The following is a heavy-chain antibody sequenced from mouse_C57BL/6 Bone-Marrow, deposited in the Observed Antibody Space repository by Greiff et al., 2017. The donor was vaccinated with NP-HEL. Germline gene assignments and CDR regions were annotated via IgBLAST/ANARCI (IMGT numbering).Heavy chain of an antibody. CDR2: IRSKRNNYAP. V-gene: IGHV10-1*01. Sequence: EVQLVESGGGLVQPKGSLKLSCAASGFSFNTYAMHWVRPAPGTGLEWVARIRSKRNNYAPYYADPVKDRFTISRDDSESMLYLQMNNLKTEDTAMYYCVRHAGYYGSSYVDYAMDYWGQGTSVTVSS. D-gene: IGHD1-1*01. J-gene: IGHJ4*01. CDR1: GFSFNTYA. CDR3: VRHAGYYGSSYVDYAMDY.